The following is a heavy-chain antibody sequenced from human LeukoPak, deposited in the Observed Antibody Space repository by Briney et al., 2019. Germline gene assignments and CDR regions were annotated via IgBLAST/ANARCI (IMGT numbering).Heavy chain of an antibody. Sequence: PSETLSLTCAVNGGSFSGYYWGWIRQSPGRGLEWIGKIHYSGSTKYNPSLKSRVTISADTSKNQFSLKLSSVTAADTAIYYCARHLCTTSTTCYTAFDIWDQGTMVTVSS. D-gene: IGHD2-2*02. CDR3: ARHLCTTSTTCYTAFDI. CDR1: GGSFSGYY. CDR2: IHYSGST. J-gene: IGHJ3*02. V-gene: IGHV4-34*01.